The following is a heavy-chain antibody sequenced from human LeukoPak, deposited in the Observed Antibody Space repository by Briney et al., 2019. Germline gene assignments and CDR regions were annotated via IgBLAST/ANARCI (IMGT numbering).Heavy chain of an antibody. J-gene: IGHJ5*02. CDR3: AKDRKWELIRRQGWFDP. Sequence: PGGSLRLSCAASGFVFSSYAMTWVRQTPGKGLEWVSDTSGGGGSTYYADSVKGRFTISRDNSKNTLYLQMNSLRAEDTAVYYCAKDRKWELIRRQGWFDPWGQGTLVTVSS. V-gene: IGHV3-23*01. CDR2: TSGGGGST. D-gene: IGHD1-26*01. CDR1: GFVFSSYA.